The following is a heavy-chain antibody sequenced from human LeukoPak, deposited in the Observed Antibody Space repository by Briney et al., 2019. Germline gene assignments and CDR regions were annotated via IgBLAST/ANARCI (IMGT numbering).Heavy chain of an antibody. CDR1: NYPITSDYY. CDR3: RFYYYLDV. J-gene: IGHJ6*03. CDR2: IFHSGIA. Sequence: SETLSLTCAVSNYPITSDYYWVWIRQPPGQGLEWIGQIFHSGIAHYNPSLKSRVTMSVDTSRSQFSVNLNSVTAADTAVYYNRFYYYLDVWGKGTTVTVSS. V-gene: IGHV4-38-2*01.